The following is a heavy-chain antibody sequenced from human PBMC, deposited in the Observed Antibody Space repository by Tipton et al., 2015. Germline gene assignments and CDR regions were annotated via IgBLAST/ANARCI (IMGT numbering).Heavy chain of an antibody. CDR2: IYHSGST. CDR3: ARVRRDYGEYADY. D-gene: IGHD4-17*01. CDR1: GGSISSSNW. V-gene: IGHV4-4*02. Sequence: TLSLTCTVSGGSISSSNWWSWVRQPPGKGLEWIGEIYHSGSTNYNPSLKSRVTISVDTSKNQFSLKLSSVTAADTAVYYCARVRRDYGEYADYWGQGTLVIVSS. J-gene: IGHJ4*02.